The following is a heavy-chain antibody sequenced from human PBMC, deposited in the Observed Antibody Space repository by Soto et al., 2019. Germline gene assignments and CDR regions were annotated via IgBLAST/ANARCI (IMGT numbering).Heavy chain of an antibody. D-gene: IGHD5-12*01. Sequence: LRLSCAASGFIFSDYDMNWVRQAPGKGLEWLSYISDSGRIIYNADSVKGRFTISRDNAQNSLYLQMNTLRPEDTAIYYCARELVATNGIDTWGQISTLTLSS. CDR3: ARELVATNGIDT. CDR1: GFIFSDYD. V-gene: IGHV3-48*03. CDR2: ISDSGRII. J-gene: IGHJ6*02.